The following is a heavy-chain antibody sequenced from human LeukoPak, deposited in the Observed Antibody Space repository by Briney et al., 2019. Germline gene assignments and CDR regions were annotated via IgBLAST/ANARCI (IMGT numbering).Heavy chain of an antibody. D-gene: IGHD3-3*01. CDR3: ARGRSITIFGVVIDAFDI. V-gene: IGHV1-2*02. CDR2: INPNSGGT. J-gene: IGHJ3*02. Sequence: ASVKVSCMASGYTFTGYYMHWVRQAPGQGLEWMGWINPNSGGTNYAQKFQGRVTMTRDTSTITAHMELRSLRSDDTAVYYCARGRSITIFGVVIDAFDIWGQGTMVTVSS. CDR1: GYTFTGYY.